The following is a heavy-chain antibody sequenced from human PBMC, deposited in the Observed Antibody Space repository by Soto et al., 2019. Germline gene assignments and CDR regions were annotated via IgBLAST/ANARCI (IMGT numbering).Heavy chain of an antibody. Sequence: ESGPTQVKPRQTLTLTCTFSGFSLTTSGVGVGWIRQSPGKAPEWLALIYWDDDKRYSPSLKSRLTITKDTSKNQVVLTMADWDPADTATYYCAHRVLRTVFGLVTTTAIYFDFWGQGTPVAVSS. CDR1: GFSLTTSGVG. CDR3: AHRVLRTVFGLVTTTAIYFDF. CDR2: IYWDDDK. J-gene: IGHJ4*02. D-gene: IGHD3-3*01. V-gene: IGHV2-5*02.